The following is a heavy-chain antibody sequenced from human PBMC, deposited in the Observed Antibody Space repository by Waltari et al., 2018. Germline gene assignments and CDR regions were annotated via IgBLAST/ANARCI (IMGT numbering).Heavy chain of an antibody. D-gene: IGHD3-22*01. V-gene: IGHV1-2*06. CDR1: GYTFTGYY. CDR3: SVEGGGRTMIVVAEPFQH. J-gene: IGHJ1*01. Sequence: QVQLVQSGAEVKKPGASVKVSCKASGYTFTGYYMHWVRQAPGQGLEWMGRINPTRGGTNNAQKFKGRATMTRDTSISTAYMELSGLISDDTAVYYGSVEGGGRTMIVVAEPFQHWGQGTLVTVSS. CDR2: INPTRGGT.